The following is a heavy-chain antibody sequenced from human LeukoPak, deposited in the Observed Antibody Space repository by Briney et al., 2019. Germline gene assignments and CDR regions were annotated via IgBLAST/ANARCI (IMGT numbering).Heavy chain of an antibody. CDR2: INPNSGGT. J-gene: IGHJ4*02. CDR3: ARGTSGWYNYFDY. V-gene: IGHV1-2*02. D-gene: IGHD6-19*01. CDR1: GYTFTGHY. Sequence: ASVKVSCKASGYTFTGHYMHWVRQAPGQGLEWMGWINPNSGGTNYAQKFQGRVAMTRDTSITTGYMELSRLRSDDTAVYYCARGTSGWYNYFDYWAQGVLVTVSS.